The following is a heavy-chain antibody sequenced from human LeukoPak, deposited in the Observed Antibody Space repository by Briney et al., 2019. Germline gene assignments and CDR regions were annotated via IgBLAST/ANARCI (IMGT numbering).Heavy chain of an antibody. J-gene: IGHJ6*02. D-gene: IGHD3-9*01. V-gene: IGHV3-11*01. CDR3: ARAKLRYFDWMGMDV. Sequence: GGSLRLSCAASGFTFSDYYMSWVRQAPGKGLEWVSYISSSGSTIYYADSVKGRFTISRDNAKNSLYLQMNSLRAEDTAVYYCARAKLRYFDWMGMDVWGQGTTVTVSS. CDR1: GFTFSDYY. CDR2: ISSSGSTI.